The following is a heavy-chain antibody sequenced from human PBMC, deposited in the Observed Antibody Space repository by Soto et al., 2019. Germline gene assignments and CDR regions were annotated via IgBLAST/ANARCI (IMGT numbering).Heavy chain of an antibody. J-gene: IGHJ5*02. CDR1: GFTFSSYW. D-gene: IGHD6-19*01. CDR2: INYDGSTT. CDR3: ARAGTGLYWVDP. V-gene: IGHV3-74*01. Sequence: EVQLVGSGGGLVQPGGSLRLSWAASGFTFSSYWMHWVRQAPGKGLVWVSRINYDGSTTSYADSVKGRFTISRDNVRNTLYLQMNSLRAEHTAVYYCARAGTGLYWVDPCGQGTLVTVSS.